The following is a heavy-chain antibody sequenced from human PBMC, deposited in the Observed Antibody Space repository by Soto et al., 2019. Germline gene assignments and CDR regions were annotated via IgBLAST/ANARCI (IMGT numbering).Heavy chain of an antibody. V-gene: IGHV1-69*13. J-gene: IGHJ6*02. CDR3: ASTSTTVNYYYGMDV. Sequence: ASVKVSCKASGGTFSSYAISWVRQAPGQGLEWMGGIIPIFGTANYAQKFQGRVTITADESTSTAYMELSSLRSEDTAVYYCASTSTTVNYYYGMDVWGQGTMVTVSS. CDR2: IIPIFGTA. CDR1: GGTFSSYA. D-gene: IGHD4-17*01.